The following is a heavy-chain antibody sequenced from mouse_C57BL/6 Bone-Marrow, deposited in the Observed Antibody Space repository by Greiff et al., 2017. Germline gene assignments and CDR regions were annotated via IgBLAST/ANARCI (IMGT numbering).Heavy chain of an antibody. CDR2: IYPGSGST. CDR1: GYTFTSYW. J-gene: IGHJ2*01. V-gene: IGHV1-55*01. Sequence: QVQLQQPGAELVKPGASVKMSCKASGYTFTSYWITWVKQRPGQGLEWIGDIYPGSGSTNYNEKFKSKATLTVDTSSSTAYMQLSSLTSEVAAVYYCARRYYYGSSNYWGQGTTLTVSS. D-gene: IGHD1-1*01. CDR3: ARRYYYGSSNY.